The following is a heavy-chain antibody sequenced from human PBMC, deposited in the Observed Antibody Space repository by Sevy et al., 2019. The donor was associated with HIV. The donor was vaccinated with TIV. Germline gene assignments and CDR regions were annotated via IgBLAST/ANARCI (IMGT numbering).Heavy chain of an antibody. J-gene: IGHJ5*02. CDR2: IWNDGSNQ. Sequence: GSLRLSCAASGFTFSSYGMHWVRQAPGKGLEWVAVIWNDGSNQYYADSVEARFTVSRDNSTNTLYLQMNSLRAEDTAVYYCARAPGYCTSTNCYDWFDPWGHGTLVTVSS. D-gene: IGHD2-2*01. CDR3: ARAPGYCTSTNCYDWFDP. V-gene: IGHV3-33*01. CDR1: GFTFSSYG.